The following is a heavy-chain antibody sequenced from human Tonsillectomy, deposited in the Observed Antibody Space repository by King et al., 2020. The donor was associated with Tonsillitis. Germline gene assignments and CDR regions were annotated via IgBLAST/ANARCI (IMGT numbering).Heavy chain of an antibody. CDR3: ARDGGYSRGWYDRMDAFDI. Sequence: VQLQESGPGLVKPSETLSLTCTVSGGSISTYYWSWIRQPPGKGLEWIAYIYNSGSTNYNPSLKSRVTISVHTSKNQFSLKLNSVTAADTAVYYCARDGGYSRGWYDRMDAFDIWGHGTMVTVSS. CDR1: GGSISTYY. J-gene: IGHJ3*02. V-gene: IGHV4-59*01. CDR2: IYNSGST. D-gene: IGHD6-19*01.